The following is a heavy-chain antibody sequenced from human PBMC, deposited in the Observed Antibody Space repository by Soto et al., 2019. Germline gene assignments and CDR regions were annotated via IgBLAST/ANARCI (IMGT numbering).Heavy chain of an antibody. J-gene: IGHJ3*02. CDR1: GFTFSSYS. CDR2: ISSSSSTI. Sequence: GGSLRLSCAASGFTFSSYSMNWVRQAPGKGLEWVSYISSSSSTIYYADSVKGRFTISRDNAKNSLYLQMNSLRDEDTAVYYCARGRSSSDDAFDIWGQGTMGTVSS. D-gene: IGHD6-13*01. V-gene: IGHV3-48*02. CDR3: ARGRSSSDDAFDI.